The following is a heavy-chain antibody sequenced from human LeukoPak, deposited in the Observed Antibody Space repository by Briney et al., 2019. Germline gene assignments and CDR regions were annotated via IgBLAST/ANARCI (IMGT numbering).Heavy chain of an antibody. CDR1: AFTLSSYN. J-gene: IGHJ4*02. CDR3: ARDQGGSDPYYFDY. CDR2: ISSSSTYI. V-gene: IGHV3-21*01. Sequence: GGSPRLSCAASAFTLSSYNINCVRQAPGKGHGWVSSISSSSTYIYYADSVKGRFTITRDNAKKSLYLQMSSLRPEDTAVYYCARDQGGSDPYYFDYWGQGALVTVSS. D-gene: IGHD1-26*01.